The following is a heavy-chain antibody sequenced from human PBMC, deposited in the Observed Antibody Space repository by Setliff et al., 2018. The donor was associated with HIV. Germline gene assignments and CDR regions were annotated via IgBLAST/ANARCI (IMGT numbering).Heavy chain of an antibody. V-gene: IGHV1-46*01. J-gene: IGHJ5*02. D-gene: IGHD3-22*01. CDR3: ARGRSGFNWFYT. CDR1: TYTFTRNY. Sequence: GASVKVSCKASTYTFTRNYMHWVRQAPGQGLEWMGTINPSGGSTGYAQKFQDRVTMTRDTSTSTVYMELSSLRSEDTAVYFCARGRSGFNWFYTWGQGTRVTVSS. CDR2: INPSGGST.